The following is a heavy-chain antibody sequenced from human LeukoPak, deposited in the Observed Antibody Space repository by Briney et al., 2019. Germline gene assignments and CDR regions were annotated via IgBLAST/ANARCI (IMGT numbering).Heavy chain of an antibody. CDR1: GFTFNRYA. D-gene: IGHD1-26*01. CDR2: ISGSVSTT. J-gene: IGHJ4*02. Sequence: PGGSLRLSCAASGFTFNRYAMSWVRQAPGKGLEWVSVISGSVSTTYYADSVRGRFTISRDNAKNSLYLQMNSLRAEDTAVYYCASNMYSENYYLYPFWGQGTLVTVSS. V-gene: IGHV3-23*01. CDR3: ASNMYSENYYLYPF.